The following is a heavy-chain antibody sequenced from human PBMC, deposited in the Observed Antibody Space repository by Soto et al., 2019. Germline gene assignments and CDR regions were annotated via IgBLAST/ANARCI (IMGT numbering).Heavy chain of an antibody. CDR2: INSEGSI. J-gene: IGHJ4*02. CDR1: GVTLKNYA. V-gene: IGHV3-23*01. CDR3: ATPRARDYDFWTGFHS. D-gene: IGHD3-3*01. Sequence: DVQLLESEGGLIQRGGSLRLSCVGSGVTLKNYAMSWVRQAPGKGLEWVSGINSEGSIYYADSVKGRFSISKDNSKNTLFLQMNSLRADDTAVYYCATPRARDYDFWTGFHSWGQGTLVTVSS.